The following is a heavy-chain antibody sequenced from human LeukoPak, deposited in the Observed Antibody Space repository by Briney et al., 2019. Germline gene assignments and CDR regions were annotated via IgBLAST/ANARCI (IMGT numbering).Heavy chain of an antibody. CDR3: ARDLGYSSGWYDY. CDR2: IYYSGST. Sequence: KPSETLSLTCTVSGGSISSYYWSWIRQPPGKGLEWIGYIYYSGSTSYNPSLKSRVTISVDTSKNQFSLKMSSVTTADTAVYYCARDLGYSSGWYDYWGQGTLVTVSS. V-gene: IGHV4-59*01. D-gene: IGHD6-19*01. J-gene: IGHJ4*02. CDR1: GGSISSYY.